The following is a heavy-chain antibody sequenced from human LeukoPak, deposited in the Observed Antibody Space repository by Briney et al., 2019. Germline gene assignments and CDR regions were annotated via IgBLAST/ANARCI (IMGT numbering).Heavy chain of an antibody. CDR2: IRSKAYGGTT. CDR1: GFTFSDYS. Sequence: PGGSLRLSCAASGFTFSDYSMSWIRQAPGKGLEWVGFIRSKAYGGTTEYAASVKDRFIMSRDDFKSIAYLQMNSLKTEDTAVYYCSRIPHDYGVFRYGMDVWGQGTTVTVSS. D-gene: IGHD4-17*01. V-gene: IGHV3-49*03. J-gene: IGHJ6*02. CDR3: SRIPHDYGVFRYGMDV.